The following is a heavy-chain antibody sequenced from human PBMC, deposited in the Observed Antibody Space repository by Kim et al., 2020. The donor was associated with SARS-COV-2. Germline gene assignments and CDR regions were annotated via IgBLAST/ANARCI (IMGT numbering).Heavy chain of an antibody. V-gene: IGHV3-30-3*01. J-gene: IGHJ4*01. CDR1: GFTFSSYA. D-gene: IGHD3-10*01. CDR3: ARDSLAFYGSGSYYSY. Sequence: GGSLRLSCAASGFTFSSYAMHWVRQAPGKGLEWVAVISYDGSNKYYADSVKGRFTISRDNSKNTLYLQMNSLRAEDTAVYYCARDSLAFYGSGSYYSYWG. CDR2: ISYDGSNK.